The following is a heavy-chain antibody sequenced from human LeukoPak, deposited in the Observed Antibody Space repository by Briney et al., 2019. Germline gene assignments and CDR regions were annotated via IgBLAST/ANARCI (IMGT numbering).Heavy chain of an antibody. CDR2: IYHSGST. D-gene: IGHD3-22*01. Sequence: SETLSLTCTVSGGSISSYYWSWIRQPPGKGLEWIGYIYHSGSTYYNPSLKSRVTISVDRSKNQFSLKLSSVTAADTAVYYCAASRGLLPYDYWGQGTLVTVSS. CDR3: AASRGLLPYDY. V-gene: IGHV4-59*04. CDR1: GGSISSYY. J-gene: IGHJ4*02.